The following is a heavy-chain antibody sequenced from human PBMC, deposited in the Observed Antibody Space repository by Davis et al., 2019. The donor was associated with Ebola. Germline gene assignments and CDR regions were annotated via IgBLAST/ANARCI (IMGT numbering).Heavy chain of an antibody. CDR2: INHSGST. D-gene: IGHD3-10*01. V-gene: IGHV4-34*01. CDR1: GGSFSGYY. J-gene: IGHJ4*02. CDR3: ARVRYYGSGSPIDY. Sequence: MPSETLSLPCAVYGGSFSGYYWRWIRQPPGKGLEWIGEINHSGSTNYNPSLKSRVTISVDTSKNQFSLKLSSVTAADTAVYYCARVRYYGSGSPIDYWGQGTLVTVSS.